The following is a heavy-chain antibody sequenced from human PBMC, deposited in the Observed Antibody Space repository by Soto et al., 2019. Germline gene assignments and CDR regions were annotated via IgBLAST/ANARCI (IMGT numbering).Heavy chain of an antibody. CDR1: GFTFSTYW. CDR2: IKQDGTEK. CDR3: TTSPHRDSERVFV. V-gene: IGHV3-7*01. D-gene: IGHD1-26*01. J-gene: IGHJ6*02. Sequence: PGGSLRLSCAASGFTFSTYWMSWVRRTPGKGLEWVANIKQDGTEKYYVDSVRGRLTVSRDNAKSSLYLQMNSLRVEDTAVYYCTTSPHRDSERVFVWGQGTTVTVYS.